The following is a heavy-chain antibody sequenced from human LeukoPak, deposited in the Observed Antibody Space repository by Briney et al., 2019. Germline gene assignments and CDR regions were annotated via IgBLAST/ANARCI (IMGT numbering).Heavy chain of an antibody. CDR1: GFTFSSYG. D-gene: IGHD3-22*01. Sequence: GGSLRLSCAASGFTFSSYGMHWVRQAPGKGLEWVAFIRYDGSNKYYADSVKGRFTISRDNSKNTLYLQMNSLRAEDTAAYYCAKDVYYYDSSGYSKKQSFDYWGQGTLVTVSS. V-gene: IGHV3-30*02. J-gene: IGHJ4*02. CDR3: AKDVYYYDSSGYSKKQSFDY. CDR2: IRYDGSNK.